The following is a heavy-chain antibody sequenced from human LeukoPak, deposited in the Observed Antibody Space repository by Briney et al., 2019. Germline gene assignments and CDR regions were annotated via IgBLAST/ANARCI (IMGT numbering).Heavy chain of an antibody. D-gene: IGHD1-14*01. CDR1: GYTFTSYH. J-gene: IGHJ4*02. CDR3: VRVPPGTTIYAY. Sequence: ASVKISCKASGYTFTSYHINWVRQATGQGLEWVGWMNPNNSDIGYAQKFQGRVTMTRNTSIGTAYMELSSLRSEDTAIYYCVRVPPGTTIYAYWGQGTLVTVSS. V-gene: IGHV1-8*01. CDR2: MNPNNSDI.